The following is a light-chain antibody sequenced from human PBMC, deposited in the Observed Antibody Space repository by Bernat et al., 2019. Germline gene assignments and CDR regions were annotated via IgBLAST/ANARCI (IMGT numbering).Light chain of an antibody. CDR2: DAF. CDR1: QSISTY. J-gene: IGKJ3*01. V-gene: IGKV3-11*01. CDR3: QQRSNWPRFFT. Sequence: EIVLTQTPATLSLSPGERATLSCRASQSISTYLAWYQQKPGQAPSLLIYDAFRMATGIPARFSGSGSGTDFTLTISSLGPEDFAVYYCQQRSNWPRFFTFGPGTKVEIK.